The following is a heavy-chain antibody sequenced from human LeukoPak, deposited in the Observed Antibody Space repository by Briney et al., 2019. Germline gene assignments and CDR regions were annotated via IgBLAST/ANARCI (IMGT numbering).Heavy chain of an antibody. J-gene: IGHJ6*03. CDR2: IYYGGST. Sequence: SETLSLTCTVSGGSISSNNYSWGWIRQPPGKGLEWIGSIYYGGSTYCNPSLKSRVTISVDTSKNQFSLKLSSVTAADTAVYYCARRYYYYMDVWGKGTTVTISS. CDR3: ARRYYYYMDV. CDR1: GGSISSNNYS. V-gene: IGHV4-39*07.